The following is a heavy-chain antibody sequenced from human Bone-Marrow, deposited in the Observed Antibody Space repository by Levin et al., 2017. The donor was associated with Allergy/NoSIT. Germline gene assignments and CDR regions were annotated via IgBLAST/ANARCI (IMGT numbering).Heavy chain of an antibody. V-gene: IGHV3-23*01. Sequence: GGSLRLSCAASGFTFSKYVMSWVRQAPGRGLECVATITSSGAATYYGDSVRGRFTITRDNSKSALFLQMEGLRAEDSAVYFCAKVWEAAEDVDYWGQGTLVTVSS. CDR1: GFTFSKYV. CDR2: ITSSGAAT. J-gene: IGHJ4*02. D-gene: IGHD1-26*01. CDR3: AKVWEAAEDVDY.